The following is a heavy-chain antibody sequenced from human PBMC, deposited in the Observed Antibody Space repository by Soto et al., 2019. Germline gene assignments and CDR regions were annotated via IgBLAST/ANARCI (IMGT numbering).Heavy chain of an antibody. J-gene: IGHJ4*02. D-gene: IGHD5-18*01. V-gene: IGHV3-66*01. CDR2: IYSDGST. CDR1: GFTFDAYS. Sequence: GGSLRLSCTASGFTFDAYSMSWFRQAPGKGLEWVSLIYSDGSTYYADSVKGRFTISRDNSKNTLFLQMNSLRAEDTAVYYCAKFSIQLYFDYFDYWGQGALVTVSS. CDR3: AKFSIQLYFDYFDY.